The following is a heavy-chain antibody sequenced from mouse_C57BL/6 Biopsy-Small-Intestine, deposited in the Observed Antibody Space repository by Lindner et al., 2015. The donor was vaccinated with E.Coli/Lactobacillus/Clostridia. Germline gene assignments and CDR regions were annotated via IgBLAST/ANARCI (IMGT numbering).Heavy chain of an antibody. J-gene: IGHJ1*03. D-gene: IGHD2-5*01. CDR1: GYPFSTYW. CDR3: ATYTNYAGFFDV. CDR2: IYPGDGDT. V-gene: IGHV1-80*01. Sequence: VQLQEFGAELVKPGASVKISCKASGYPFSTYWIHWVKQRPGKGLEWIGQIYPGDGDTNYSEKFKAKATLTADKSSSTAYMQLSSLTSEDSAVYFCATYTNYAGFFDVWGTGTTVTVSS.